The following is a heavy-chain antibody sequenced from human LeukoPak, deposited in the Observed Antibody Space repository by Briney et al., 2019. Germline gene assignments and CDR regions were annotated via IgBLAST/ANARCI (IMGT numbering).Heavy chain of an antibody. CDR3: ARGYYDFWSGYNDAFDL. D-gene: IGHD3-3*01. CDR1: GCSISSSSYY. J-gene: IGHJ3*01. V-gene: IGHV4-39*07. Sequence: SEALSLTCTVSGCSISSSSYYWRWPRHPPGKGLEGIGRIYTSGSTNYHHSLKSRVTISVDTSKNQFSPKLSSGTAADTAVYYCARGYYDFWSGYNDAFDLWGQGTMVPVSS. CDR2: IYTSGST.